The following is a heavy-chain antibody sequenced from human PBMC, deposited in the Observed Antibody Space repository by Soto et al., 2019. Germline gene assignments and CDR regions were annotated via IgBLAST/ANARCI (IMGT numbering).Heavy chain of an antibody. V-gene: IGHV3-74*01. Sequence: EVQLVQSGGGSVQPGGSLRLSCAASGFTFTNYWMHWVRQVPGKGLVWVSRIDGVGSGTSYSDFVRGRFTISRDNAENMLYLQMNSLRAEDTAVYYCTPVFEYWGQGTLVTGSS. J-gene: IGHJ4*02. CDR3: TPVFEY. CDR2: IDGVGSGT. CDR1: GFTFTNYW.